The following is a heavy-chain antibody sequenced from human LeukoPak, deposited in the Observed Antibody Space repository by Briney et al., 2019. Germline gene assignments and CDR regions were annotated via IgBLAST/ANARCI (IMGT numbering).Heavy chain of an antibody. CDR3: AKSQYSFGSGSTRPLFDY. CDR2: INPNSGGT. D-gene: IGHD3-10*01. CDR1: GYIFTDYY. V-gene: IGHV1-2*02. J-gene: IGHJ4*02. Sequence: ASVKVSCKASGYIFTDYYIHWVRQARGQGLEWMGWINPNSGGTYFAQKFEARVTLTRDTSINTAYMEMRGLTSDDTVIYYCAKSQYSFGSGSTRPLFDYWGPGTLVTVSS.